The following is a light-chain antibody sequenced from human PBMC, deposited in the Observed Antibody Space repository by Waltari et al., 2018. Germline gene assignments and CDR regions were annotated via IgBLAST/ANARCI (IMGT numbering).Light chain of an antibody. Sequence: QSVLTQPPSASGTPGQRVTISCSGSSSNIGSNTVHWYQQLPGTAPKLLIYTNYQRPSGVPDRCSGSKSGTSASLAISGLQSEDEADYYCGAWDDSLNGGVFGGGTKLTVL. J-gene: IGLJ3*02. CDR3: GAWDDSLNGGV. V-gene: IGLV1-44*01. CDR1: SSNIGSNT. CDR2: TNY.